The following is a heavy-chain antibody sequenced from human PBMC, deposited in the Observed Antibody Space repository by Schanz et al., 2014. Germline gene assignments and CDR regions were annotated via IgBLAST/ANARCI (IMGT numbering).Heavy chain of an antibody. Sequence: QVYLVESGGDLVKPGGSLRLSCAASGFTFSDYYMAWIRQAPGKGLEWVSPISSGGRNISYADSLKGRFTISRDNARNSLYLQMNSLRAEDTALYYCARDSASSSWYPSDYWGQGTLVTVSS. J-gene: IGHJ4*02. CDR1: GFTFSDYY. D-gene: IGHD6-13*01. V-gene: IGHV3-11*01. CDR2: ISSGGRNI. CDR3: ARDSASSSWYPSDY.